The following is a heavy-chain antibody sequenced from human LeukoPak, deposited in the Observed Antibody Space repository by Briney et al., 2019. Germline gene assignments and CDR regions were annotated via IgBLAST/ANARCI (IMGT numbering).Heavy chain of an antibody. D-gene: IGHD1/OR15-1a*01. Sequence: SETLSLTCTVSRGSLSSYYWSWIRPPPGKGLEWIGYIYYSGSTNYNPSLKSRVTISLDTSKNHLTLKLSSVAAADTAVYYCAGGPTSITGTTDYWGQGTLVTVSS. CDR1: RGSLSSYY. J-gene: IGHJ4*02. CDR2: IYYSGST. V-gene: IGHV4-59*01. CDR3: AGGPTSITGTTDY.